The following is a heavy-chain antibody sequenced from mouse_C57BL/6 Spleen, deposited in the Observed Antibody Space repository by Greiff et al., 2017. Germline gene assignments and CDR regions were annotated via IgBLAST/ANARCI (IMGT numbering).Heavy chain of an antibody. CDR1: GFTFSNYW. Sequence: EVKLMESGGGLVQPGGSMKLSCVASGFTFSNYWMNWVRQSPEKGLEWVDQISLKYDNYATHDAESVKGRFTISRDDSKCSVYLQMNNLRAEDTGIYYCTVVWDGDFDYWGQGTTLTVSS. CDR2: ISLKYDNYAT. V-gene: IGHV6-3*01. D-gene: IGHD4-1*01. CDR3: TVVWDGDFDY. J-gene: IGHJ2*01.